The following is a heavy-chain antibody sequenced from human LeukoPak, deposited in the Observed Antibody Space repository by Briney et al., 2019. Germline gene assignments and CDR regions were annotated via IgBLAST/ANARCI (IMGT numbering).Heavy chain of an antibody. V-gene: IGHV3-53*01. D-gene: IGHD2-15*01. J-gene: IGHJ6*04. CDR3: ARVKWLDV. CDR1: GFIVGTNY. Sequence: PGGSLRLSCAASGFIVGTNYINWVRQAPGKGLEWVSVIFSDGSTYYTDSVRGRFTISRDNSMNTVYLQMNSLRAEDTAVYYCARVKWLDVWGSGTTVTVSS. CDR2: IFSDGST.